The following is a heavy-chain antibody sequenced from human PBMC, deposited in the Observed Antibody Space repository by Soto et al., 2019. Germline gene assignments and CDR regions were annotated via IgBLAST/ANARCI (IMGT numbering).Heavy chain of an antibody. CDR3: ARVLNNFGVVMGWFDA. D-gene: IGHD3-3*01. CDR1: GYTFTSYD. CDR2: MNPNSGNT. J-gene: IGHJ5*02. V-gene: IGHV1-8*01. Sequence: QVQLVQSGAEVKKPGASVKVSCKASGYTFTSYDINWVRQATGQGLEWMGWMNPNSGNTGYAQRFQRRVTMTRIISISTAYMELSSLRSEATAVYYCARVLNNFGVVMGWFDAWGQGTLVTVSS.